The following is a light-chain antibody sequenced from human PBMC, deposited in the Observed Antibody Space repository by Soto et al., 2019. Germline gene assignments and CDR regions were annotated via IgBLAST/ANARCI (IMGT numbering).Light chain of an antibody. Sequence: ELVMTQSPATLSVSPGERATLSCRASQSVSSYLAWFQQKPGQAPRLLIYDASTRATGIPARLSGSGSGTEFTLTISSLESQDFAVYYCQQYYKWPLTFGGGTKVDI. J-gene: IGKJ4*01. CDR3: QQYYKWPLT. V-gene: IGKV3-15*01. CDR2: DAS. CDR1: QSVSSY.